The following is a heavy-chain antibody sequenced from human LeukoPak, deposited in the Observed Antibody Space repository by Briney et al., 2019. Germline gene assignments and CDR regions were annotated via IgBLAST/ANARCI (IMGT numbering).Heavy chain of an antibody. V-gene: IGHV3-30-3*01. CDR2: ISYDGSNK. CDR3: AKEPGYYFDY. J-gene: IGHJ4*02. CDR1: GFTFINYA. Sequence: GGSLRLSCAASGFTFINYAMHWVRQAPGKGLEWVAVISYDGSNKYYADSVKGRFTISRDNSKNTLYLQMNSLRAEDTAVYFCAKEPGYYFDYWGQGTLVTVSS.